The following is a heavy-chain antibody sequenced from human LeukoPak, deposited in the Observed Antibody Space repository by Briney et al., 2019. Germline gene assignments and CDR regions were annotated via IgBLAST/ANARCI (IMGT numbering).Heavy chain of an antibody. Sequence: SETLSLTCAVSGASISGSGYYWGWIRQPPGKGLEWIGNIYSSGGTYYNASLQSRVTISIDTSKNQFSLRLNSVTAADTAMYYCAKSGGYGLIDYWGQGTRVTVSS. V-gene: IGHV4-39*01. CDR2: IYSSGGT. J-gene: IGHJ4*02. CDR3: AKSGGYGLIDY. CDR1: GASISGSGYY. D-gene: IGHD1-26*01.